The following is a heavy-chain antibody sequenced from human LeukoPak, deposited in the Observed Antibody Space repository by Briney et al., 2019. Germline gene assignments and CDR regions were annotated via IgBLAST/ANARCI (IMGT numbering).Heavy chain of an antibody. CDR3: ARASYCSDGSCYSGY. D-gene: IGHD2-15*01. J-gene: IGHJ4*02. V-gene: IGHV1-18*01. Sequence: ASVKVSCKASGGTFSSYAISWVRQAPGQGVEGMGWISAYNGNTIYAQKVKGRVTMTTDTYTSTAYMELRSLKSDDTAVYYCARASYCSDGSCYSGYWGQGTLVTVSS. CDR1: GGTFSSYA. CDR2: ISAYNGNT.